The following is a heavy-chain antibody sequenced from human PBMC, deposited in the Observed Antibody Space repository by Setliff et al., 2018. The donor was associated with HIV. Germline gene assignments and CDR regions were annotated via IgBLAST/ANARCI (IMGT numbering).Heavy chain of an antibody. Sequence: ASVKVSCKASGYTFTTYSLHWVRQAPGHSLEWMGWINVGNGDSKYSPELQGRISITRDTSANTAYMELSSLRSDDTAVYFCARGALLAVFDFDHWGQGTQVTVSS. CDR3: ARGALLAVFDFDH. V-gene: IGHV1-3*01. CDR2: INVGNGDS. CDR1: GYTFTTYS. J-gene: IGHJ4*02. D-gene: IGHD3-10*01.